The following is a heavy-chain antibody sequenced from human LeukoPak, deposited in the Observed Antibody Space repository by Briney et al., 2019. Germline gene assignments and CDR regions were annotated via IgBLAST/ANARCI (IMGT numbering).Heavy chain of an antibody. V-gene: IGHV3-9*01. J-gene: IGHJ4*02. CDR2: ISWNSGTI. CDR1: GFIFNNYA. CDR3: AKDNRRHYTSGPNPDSLH. Sequence: SGGSLRLSCAGSGFIFNNYAMLWVRQPPGKGLEWVSGISWNSGTIDYADSVRGRFTISRDNAKNSLYLQMDSLRVEDTAFYYCAKDNRRHYTSGPNPDSLHWGQGALVTVSS. D-gene: IGHD6-19*01.